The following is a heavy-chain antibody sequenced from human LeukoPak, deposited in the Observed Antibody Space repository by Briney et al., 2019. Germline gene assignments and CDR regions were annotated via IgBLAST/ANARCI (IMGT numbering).Heavy chain of an antibody. CDR2: IKQDGSEK. D-gene: IGHD3-16*01. V-gene: IGHV3-7*03. J-gene: IGHJ6*04. Sequence: PGGSLRLSCAASGFVFSNYWMTWVRQAPGKGLEWVANIKQDGSEKYYVDSVKGRFTISRDNAKNSLYLQMNSLRAEDTAVYYCARASKFGIWDYYYGMDVWGKGTTVTVSS. CDR3: ARASKFGIWDYYYGMDV. CDR1: GFVFSNYW.